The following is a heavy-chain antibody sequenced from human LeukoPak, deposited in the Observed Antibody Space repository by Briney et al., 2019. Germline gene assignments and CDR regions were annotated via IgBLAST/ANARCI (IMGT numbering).Heavy chain of an antibody. CDR2: IYYSGST. J-gene: IGHJ6*02. CDR3: ARGCSSTSCLVDV. Sequence: PSETLSLTCTVSGGSISSGGYYWGWIRQHPGKGLEWIGYIYYSGSTYYNPSLKSRVTISVDTSKNQFSLKLSSVTAADTAVYYCARGCSSTSCLVDVWGQGTTVTVSS. V-gene: IGHV4-30-4*08. CDR1: GGSISSGGYY. D-gene: IGHD2-2*01.